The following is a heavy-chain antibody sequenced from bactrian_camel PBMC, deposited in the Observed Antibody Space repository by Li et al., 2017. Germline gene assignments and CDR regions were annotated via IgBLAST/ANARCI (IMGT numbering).Heavy chain of an antibody. CDR3: AADFSGARS. CDR1: GYTSRRIC. D-gene: IGHD1*01. V-gene: IGHV3S53*01. J-gene: IGHJ4*01. CDR2: FASSGTT. Sequence: HVQLVESGGGLVQPGGSLGLSCVASGYTSRRICMGWFRQAPGKEREGVARFASSGTTDYADSVKGRFTLSKDNTKNTLYLQMNSLKPEDTAMYYCAADFSGARSWGLGTQVTVS.